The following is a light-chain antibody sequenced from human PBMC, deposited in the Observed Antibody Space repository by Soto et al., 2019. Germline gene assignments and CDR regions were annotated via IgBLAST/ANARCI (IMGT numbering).Light chain of an antibody. CDR1: QSVSSN. J-gene: IGKJ4*01. Sequence: ETVLTQSPATLSVSPGDRATLSYRASQSVSSNLAWYQHKPGQAPRLLIYGSSTRATAIPARFSGSGSGTEFTLTITSLQSEDSAIYYCQQFHLWPLTFGGGTKVEIK. CDR3: QQFHLWPLT. V-gene: IGKV3-15*01. CDR2: GSS.